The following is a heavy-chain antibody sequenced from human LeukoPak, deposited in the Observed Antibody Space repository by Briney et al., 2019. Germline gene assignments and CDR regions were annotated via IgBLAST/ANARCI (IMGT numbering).Heavy chain of an antibody. CDR3: ARALGPLWFGELLWDHFDY. CDR2: ISHIGST. Sequence: SETLSLTCIVSGASISSYYWSWIRQPPGKGLEWIGYISHIGSTNYNPSLKSRVTISVDTSKNQFSLKLRFVTAADTAVYYCARALGPLWFGELLWDHFDYWGQGTLVTVSS. D-gene: IGHD3-10*01. J-gene: IGHJ4*02. V-gene: IGHV4-59*01. CDR1: GASISSYY.